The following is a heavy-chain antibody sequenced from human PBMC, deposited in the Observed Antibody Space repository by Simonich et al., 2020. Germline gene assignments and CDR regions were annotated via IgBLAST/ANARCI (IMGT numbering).Heavy chain of an antibody. CDR2: FNPNRGGT. CDR3: ARDPVVPAAIRNAFDI. V-gene: IGHV1-2*02. CDR1: GYTFTGYY. J-gene: IGHJ3*02. Sequence: QVQLVQSGAEVKKPGASVKVSCKASGYTFTGYYMHWVRHAPGQGLEWLGWFNPNRGGTNYAQKFQGRVTMTRDTSISTAYMELSRLRSDDTAVYYCARDPVVPAAIRNAFDIWGQGTMVTVSS. D-gene: IGHD2-2*01.